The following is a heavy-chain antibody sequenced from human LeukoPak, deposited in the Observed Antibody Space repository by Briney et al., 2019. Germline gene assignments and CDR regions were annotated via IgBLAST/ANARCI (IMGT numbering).Heavy chain of an antibody. J-gene: IGHJ4*02. CDR1: GFIFSSYV. CDR2: ISYDGSGE. V-gene: IGHV3-30-3*01. D-gene: IGHD3-10*01. CDR3: ARVPYVSGTFDY. Sequence: PGGSLRLSGAASGFIFSSYVIHWVRQAPGKGLEWVAVISYDGSGEYYTDSVKGRFTIYRDNSKNTLYLQMNSLRTEDTAVYYCARVPYVSGTFDYWGQGTLVTVSS.